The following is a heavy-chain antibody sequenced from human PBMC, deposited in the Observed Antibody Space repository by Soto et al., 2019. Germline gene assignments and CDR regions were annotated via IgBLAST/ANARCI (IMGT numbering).Heavy chain of an antibody. CDR3: ARDQDSSGYPNLPISLGMDV. CDR2: IWYDGSNK. J-gene: IGHJ6*02. D-gene: IGHD3-22*01. CDR1: GFTFSSYG. Sequence: GGSLRLSCAASGFTFSSYGMHWVRQAPGKGLEWVAVIWYDGSNKYYADSVKGRFTISRDNSKNTLYLQMNSLRAEDTAVYYCARDQDSSGYPNLPISLGMDVWGQGTTDTVSS. V-gene: IGHV3-33*01.